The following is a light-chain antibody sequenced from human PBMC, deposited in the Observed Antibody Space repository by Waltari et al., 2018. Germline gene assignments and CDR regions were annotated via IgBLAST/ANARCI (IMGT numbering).Light chain of an antibody. Sequence: EIAFTQSPGTLSLSVGDRATVSCRASESVSRALAWYQQKPGQAPRLLIYGASTRATGIPDRFSGSGSGTDFSLTISRLEPDDFAVYYCQHYLRLPVTFGQGTTVEI. CDR3: QHYLRLPVT. J-gene: IGKJ1*01. CDR1: ESVSRA. V-gene: IGKV3-20*01. CDR2: GAS.